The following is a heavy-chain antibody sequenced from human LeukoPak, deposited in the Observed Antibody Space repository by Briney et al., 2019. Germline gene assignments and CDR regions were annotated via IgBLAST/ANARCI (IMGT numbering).Heavy chain of an antibody. V-gene: IGHV1-69*13. D-gene: IGHD3-10*01. CDR2: IIPIFGTA. Sequence: SVKVSCKASGGTFSSYAISWVRQAPGQGLEWMGGIIPIFGTANYAQKFQGRVTITADESTSTAYMELSSLRSEDTAVYYCASGAWYYYGSGSYYWFDPWGQGTLVTVSS. CDR1: GGTFSSYA. CDR3: ASGAWYYYGSGSYYWFDP. J-gene: IGHJ5*02.